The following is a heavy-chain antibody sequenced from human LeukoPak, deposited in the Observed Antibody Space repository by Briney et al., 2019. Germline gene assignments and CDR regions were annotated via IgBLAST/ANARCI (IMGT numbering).Heavy chain of an antibody. Sequence: ASLKVSCKASGYTFTGHYIHWVRQAPGQGLEWMGWINPNSGGTNYQQKFQDRVTMTRDTSSSTVYMELSRLRSDDTAVYYYARDRGPDWWGSFDFWGQGTLVTVSS. V-gene: IGHV1-2*02. D-gene: IGHD3-16*01. J-gene: IGHJ4*02. CDR1: GYTFTGHY. CDR3: ARDRGPDWWGSFDF. CDR2: INPNSGGT.